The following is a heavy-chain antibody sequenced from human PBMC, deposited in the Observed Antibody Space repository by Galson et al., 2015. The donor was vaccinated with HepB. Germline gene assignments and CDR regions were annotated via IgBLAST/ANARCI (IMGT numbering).Heavy chain of an antibody. Sequence: LRLSCAASGFILSNYGLQWVRQPPGRGLQWVAVISSDGGTQYYADSVKGRFTISRDTSKNMLHLQMNSLRPEDTAVYYCVKESGIPQYGAYFDYWGQGALVTVSS. CDR3: VKESGIPQYGAYFDY. V-gene: IGHV3-30*18. D-gene: IGHD4/OR15-4a*01. CDR1: GFILSNYG. J-gene: IGHJ4*02. CDR2: ISSDGGTQ.